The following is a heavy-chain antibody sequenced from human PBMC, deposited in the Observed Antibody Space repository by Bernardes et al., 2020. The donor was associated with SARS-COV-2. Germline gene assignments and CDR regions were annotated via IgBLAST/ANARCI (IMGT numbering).Heavy chain of an antibody. Sequence: SETLSLTCTVSGGSISSGGYYWSWIRQHPGKGLEWIGYIYYSGSTYYNPSLKSRVTISVDTSKNHFSLKLSSVTAADTAVYYCARKGYYYGSGSYGGGMDVWGQGTTVTVSS. CDR3: ARKGYYYGSGSYGGGMDV. CDR1: GGSISSGGYY. J-gene: IGHJ6*02. D-gene: IGHD3-10*01. V-gene: IGHV4-31*03. CDR2: IYYSGST.